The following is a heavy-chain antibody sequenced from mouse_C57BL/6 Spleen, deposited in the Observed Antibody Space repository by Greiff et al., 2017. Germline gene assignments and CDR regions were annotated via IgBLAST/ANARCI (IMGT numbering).Heavy chain of an antibody. Sequence: VQLQQSGPELVKPGASVKISCKASGYAFSSSWMNWVKQRPGKGLEWIGRIYPGDGDTNYNGKFKGKATLTADKSSSTAYLQLSSLTSEDSAVYYCAVLTTVVAREDYWGQGTTLTVSS. CDR1: GYAFSSSW. D-gene: IGHD1-1*01. CDR2: IYPGDGDT. J-gene: IGHJ2*01. V-gene: IGHV1-82*01. CDR3: AVLTTVVAREDY.